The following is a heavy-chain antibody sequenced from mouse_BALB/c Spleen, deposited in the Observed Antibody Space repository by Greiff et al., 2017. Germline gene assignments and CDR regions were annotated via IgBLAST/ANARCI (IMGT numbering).Heavy chain of an antibody. Sequence: EVKLVESGPSLVKPSQTLSLTCSVTGDSITSGYWNWIRKFPGNKLEYMGYISYSGSTYYNPSLKSRISITRDTSKNQYYLQLNSVTTEDTATYYCASGRLLRSYWYFDVWGAGTTVTVSS. V-gene: IGHV3-8*02. D-gene: IGHD1-1*01. CDR1: GDSITSGY. CDR3: ASGRLLRSYWYFDV. J-gene: IGHJ1*01. CDR2: ISYSGST.